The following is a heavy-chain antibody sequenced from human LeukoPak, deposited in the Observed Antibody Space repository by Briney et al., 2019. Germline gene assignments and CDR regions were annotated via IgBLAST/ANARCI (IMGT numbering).Heavy chain of an antibody. D-gene: IGHD2-15*01. J-gene: IGHJ4*02. CDR3: ARVDAYTRSWWDDY. CDR1: GFTFSSYS. V-gene: IGHV3-21*01. CDR2: ISSSSSYI. Sequence: GGSLRLSCAASGFTFSSYSMNWVRQAPGKGLEWVSSISSSSSYIYYADSVKGRFTISRDNAKNSLYLQMNSLRADDTAVYYCARVDAYTRSWWDDYWGQGTLVTVSS.